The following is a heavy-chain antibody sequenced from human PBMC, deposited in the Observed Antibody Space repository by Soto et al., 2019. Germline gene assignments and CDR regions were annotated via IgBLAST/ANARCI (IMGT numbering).Heavy chain of an antibody. D-gene: IGHD3-10*01. Sequence: QVQLVESGGGVVQPGRSLRLSCAASGFTFSSYAMHWVRQAPGKGLEWVAVISYDGSNKYYADSVKGRFTISRDNSKNTLYLQMTSLRAEDTAVYYCARDRKYYGSGSYDTSYFDYWGQGTLVTVSS. CDR2: ISYDGSNK. J-gene: IGHJ4*02. CDR3: ARDRKYYGSGSYDTSYFDY. V-gene: IGHV3-30-3*01. CDR1: GFTFSSYA.